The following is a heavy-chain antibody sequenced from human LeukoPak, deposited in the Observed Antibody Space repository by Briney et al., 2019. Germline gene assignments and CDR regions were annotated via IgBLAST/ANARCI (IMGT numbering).Heavy chain of an antibody. CDR2: IYYSGST. CDR1: GGSISGSSYY. D-gene: IGHD6-13*01. V-gene: IGHV4-39*01. Sequence: SETLSLTCTVSGGSISGSSYYWGWIRQPPGKGLEFIGSIYYSGSTYYNPSLKSRVTISVDTSKNQFSLKLSSVTVADTAVYYCARQRGSWYIDYWGQGTLVTVSS. J-gene: IGHJ4*02. CDR3: ARQRGSWYIDY.